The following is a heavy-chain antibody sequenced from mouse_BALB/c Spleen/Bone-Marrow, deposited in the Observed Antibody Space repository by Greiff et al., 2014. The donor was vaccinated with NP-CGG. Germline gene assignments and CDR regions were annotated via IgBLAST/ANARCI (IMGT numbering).Heavy chain of an antibody. CDR3: AREDGLWYFDV. J-gene: IGHJ1*01. D-gene: IGHD1-1*01. CDR1: GYTFSSYW. Sequence: VKLVESGAELMEPGASVKISCKATGYTFSSYWIEWVKQRPGHGLEWIGEILPGSGSTNYNEKFKGKATFTADTSSNTAYMQLSSLTSEDSAVYYCAREDGLWYFDVWGAGTTVTVSS. V-gene: IGHV1-9*01. CDR2: ILPGSGST.